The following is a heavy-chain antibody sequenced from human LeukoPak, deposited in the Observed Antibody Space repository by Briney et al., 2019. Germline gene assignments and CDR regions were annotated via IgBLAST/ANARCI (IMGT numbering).Heavy chain of an antibody. V-gene: IGHV3-53*01. CDR2: IYSGGST. CDR1: GFTVSSNY. CDR3: ARDSGEYYFDY. Sequence: GGSLRLSCAASGFTVSSNYMSWVRQAPGKGLEWVSVIYSGGSTYYADSVEGRFTISRDNSKNTLYLQMNSLRAEDTAVYYCARDSGEYYFDYWGQGTLVTVSS. J-gene: IGHJ4*02.